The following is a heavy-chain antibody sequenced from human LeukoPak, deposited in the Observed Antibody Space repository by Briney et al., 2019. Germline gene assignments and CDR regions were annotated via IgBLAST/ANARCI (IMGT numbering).Heavy chain of an antibody. CDR1: GFTFDDYG. CDR2: INWNGGST. CDR3: ARVPDYDFWSGYDDASDI. Sequence: GGSLRLSCAASGFTFDDYGMSWVRQAPGKGLEWVSGINWNGGSTGYADSVKGRFTISRDNAKNSLYLQMNSLRAEDTALYYCARVPDYDFWSGYDDASDIWGQGTMVTVSS. D-gene: IGHD3-3*01. J-gene: IGHJ3*02. V-gene: IGHV3-20*04.